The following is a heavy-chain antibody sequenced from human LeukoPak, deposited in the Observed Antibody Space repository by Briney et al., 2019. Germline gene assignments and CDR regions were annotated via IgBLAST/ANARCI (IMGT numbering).Heavy chain of an antibody. CDR2: INHSGST. Sequence: TSETLSLTCAVYGGSFSGYYWSWIRQPPGKGLEWIGEINHSGSTNYNPSLKSRVTISVDTSKNQFSLKLSSVTAADTAVYYCARRGYNWNLQSRYNWFDPWGQGTLVTVSS. CDR1: GGSFSGYY. V-gene: IGHV4-34*01. J-gene: IGHJ5*02. D-gene: IGHD1-20*01. CDR3: ARRGYNWNLQSRYNWFDP.